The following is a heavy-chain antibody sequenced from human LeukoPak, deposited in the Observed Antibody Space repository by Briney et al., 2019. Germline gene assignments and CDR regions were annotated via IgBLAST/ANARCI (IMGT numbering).Heavy chain of an antibody. J-gene: IGHJ4*02. Sequence: GGSLRLSCAASGFTFSGYAMSWVRQAPGKGLEWVANIKQDGSEKYYVDSVKGRFTISRDNAKNSLYLQMNSLRAEDTAVYYCAKDPPKYEIVVVVAALDYWGQGTLVTVSS. CDR2: IKQDGSEK. V-gene: IGHV3-7*01. CDR1: GFTFSGYA. CDR3: AKDPPKYEIVVVVAALDY. D-gene: IGHD2-15*01.